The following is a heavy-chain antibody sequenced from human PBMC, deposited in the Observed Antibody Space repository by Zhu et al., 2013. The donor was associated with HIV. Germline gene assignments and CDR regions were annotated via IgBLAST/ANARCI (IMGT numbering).Heavy chain of an antibody. V-gene: IGHV1-2*02. CDR1: GYTFSGYY. J-gene: IGHJ6*02. CDR3: ARGDDGMDV. CDR2: INANNGVT. Sequence: QVQLVQSGAEVKKPGASVKVSCKASGYTFSGYYMHWVRQAPGQGLEWMGWINANNGVTNYAQKFQGRVTMTRDTSISTAYMELSRLKPDDTARYYCARGDDGMDVWGQGNPGHRLL.